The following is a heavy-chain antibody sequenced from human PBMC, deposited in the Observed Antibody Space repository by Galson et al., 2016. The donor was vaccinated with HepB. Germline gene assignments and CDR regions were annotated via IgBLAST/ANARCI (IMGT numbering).Heavy chain of an antibody. CDR3: GGYRAPAS. J-gene: IGHJ5*02. D-gene: IGHD1-14*01. CDR1: GFTFSNSW. Sequence: SLRLSCAASGFTFSNSWMTWVRQAPGKGLEWVANIKEDGSEKHYVDSVKGRFTISTDSAKNSVFLQMSSLRGEDTATYYCGGYRAPASWGPGTLVTVSS. V-gene: IGHV3-7*01. CDR2: IKEDGSEK.